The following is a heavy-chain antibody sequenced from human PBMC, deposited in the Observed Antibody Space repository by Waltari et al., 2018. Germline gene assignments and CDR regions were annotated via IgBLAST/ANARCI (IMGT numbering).Heavy chain of an antibody. CDR3: ATTEMVRGVIGPRPYDY. Sequence: QVQLVQSGAEVKKPGASVKVSCKASGYPFTSYDINGVGQATGKGLEWMGWMNPNSGNTGYAQKFQGRVTMTRNTSISTAYMELSSLRSEDTAVYYCATTEMVRGVIGPRPYDYWGQGTLVTVSS. D-gene: IGHD3-10*01. CDR1: GYPFTSYD. V-gene: IGHV1-8*01. J-gene: IGHJ4*02. CDR2: MNPNSGNT.